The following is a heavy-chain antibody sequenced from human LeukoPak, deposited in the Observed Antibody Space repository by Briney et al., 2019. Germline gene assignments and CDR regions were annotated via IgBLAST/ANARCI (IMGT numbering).Heavy chain of an antibody. J-gene: IGHJ4*02. CDR3: ARDPPGIAVASHFDY. D-gene: IGHD6-19*01. CDR2: IYTSGST. CDR1: GGSISSYY. V-gene: IGHV4-4*07. Sequence: PSETLSLTCTVSGGSISSYYWSWIRQPAGKGLEWIGRIYTSGSTSYNPSLKSRVTMSVDTSKNQFSLKLSSVTAADTAVYYCARDPPGIAVASHFDYWGQGTLVTVSS.